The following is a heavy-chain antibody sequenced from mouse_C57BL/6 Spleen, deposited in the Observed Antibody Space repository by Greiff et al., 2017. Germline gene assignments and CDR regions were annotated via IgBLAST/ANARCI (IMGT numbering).Heavy chain of an antibody. J-gene: IGHJ3*01. Sequence: DVQLQESGPGLVKPSQSLSLTCSVTGYSITSGYYWNWIRQFPGNKLEWMGYISYDGSNNYNPSLKNRISITRDTSKNQFFLKLNSVTTEDTATYYCAREGDYDVAWFAYWGQGTLVTVSA. D-gene: IGHD2-4*01. CDR3: AREGDYDVAWFAY. CDR2: ISYDGSN. CDR1: GYSITSGYY. V-gene: IGHV3-6*01.